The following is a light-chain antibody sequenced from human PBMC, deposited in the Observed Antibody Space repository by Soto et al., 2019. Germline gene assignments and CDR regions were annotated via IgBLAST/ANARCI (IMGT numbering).Light chain of an antibody. CDR3: QQSYSTPYT. CDR1: QTISTD. Sequence: DIQMTQSPSSLSASVGDRVTITCRASQTISTDLNWYQQKPGKAPNLLIYAASVLQSGVPSRFSGSDSGTDFTLTISSLQPEDFVTYYCQQSYSTPYTFGQGTKLGI. CDR2: AAS. J-gene: IGKJ2*01. V-gene: IGKV1-39*01.